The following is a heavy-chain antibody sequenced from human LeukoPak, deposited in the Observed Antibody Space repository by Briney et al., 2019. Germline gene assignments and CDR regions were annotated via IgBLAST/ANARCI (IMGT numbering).Heavy chain of an antibody. V-gene: IGHV3-66*01. Sequence: GGSLRLSCAASGFTVSSNYMSWVRQAPGKGLEWVSVIYSSGSIYYADSVKGRFTISRDNAENTLYLQMNSLRAEDTAVYYCVRDGVIAAAGTEFDSWGQGTLVTVSS. J-gene: IGHJ4*02. CDR2: IYSSGSI. CDR3: VRDGVIAAAGTEFDS. D-gene: IGHD6-13*01. CDR1: GFTVSSNY.